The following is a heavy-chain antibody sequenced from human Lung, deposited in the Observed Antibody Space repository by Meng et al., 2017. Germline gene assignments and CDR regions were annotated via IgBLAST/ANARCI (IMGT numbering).Heavy chain of an antibody. J-gene: IGHJ4*02. CDR3: ARDDSGYADFDS. CDR1: GGSISSNNW. Sequence: QVQLQESGPGLVKPSRTLSLTCAVSGGSISSNNWWSWVRQTPGRGLEWIGEVYHSGSTNYNPSLKSRVIISVNNSKNQFSLKLTSVTAADTAVYYCARDDSGYADFDSWGQGTLVTVSS. V-gene: IGHV4-4*02. CDR2: VYHSGST. D-gene: IGHD3-22*01.